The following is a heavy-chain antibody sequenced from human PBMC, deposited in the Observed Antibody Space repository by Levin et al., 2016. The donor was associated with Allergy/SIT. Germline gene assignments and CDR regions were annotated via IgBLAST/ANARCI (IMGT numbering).Heavy chain of an antibody. CDR1: GGSISSYY. J-gene: IGHJ4*02. Sequence: SETLSLTCTVSGGSISSYYWSWIRQPPGKGLEWIGYIYYSGSTNYNPSLKSRVTISVDTSKNQFSLKLSSVTAADTAVYYCAREGQLSFFDYWGQGTLVTVSS. V-gene: IGHV4-59*01. D-gene: IGHD6-13*01. CDR3: AREGQLSFFDY. CDR2: IYYSGST.